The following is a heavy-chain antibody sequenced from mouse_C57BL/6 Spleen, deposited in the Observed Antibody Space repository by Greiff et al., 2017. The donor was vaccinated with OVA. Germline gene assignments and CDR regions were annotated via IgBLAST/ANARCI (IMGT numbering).Heavy chain of an antibody. Sequence: QVQLKESGAELVKPGASVKISCKASGYAFSSYWMNWVKQRPGKGLEWIGQIYPGDGDTNYNGKFKGKATLTADKSSSTAYMQLSSLTSEDSAVYFCARERGYGSSHWYFDVWGTGTTVTVSS. V-gene: IGHV1-80*01. D-gene: IGHD1-1*01. CDR2: IYPGDGDT. CDR1: GYAFSSYW. CDR3: ARERGYGSSHWYFDV. J-gene: IGHJ1*03.